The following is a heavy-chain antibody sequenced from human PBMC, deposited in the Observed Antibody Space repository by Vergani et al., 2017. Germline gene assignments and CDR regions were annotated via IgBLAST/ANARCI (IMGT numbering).Heavy chain of an antibody. V-gene: IGHV3-7*01. CDR1: GFTFSSFW. CDR2: IKQDGSEK. CDR3: ARDSYCSGGSCVINGMDV. Sequence: EVQLVESGGGLVQPGGSLRLSCSASGFTFSSFWMSWVRQAPGKGLELVANIKQDGSEKYYVNSVKGRLTISRDNAKNSLHLQMNSLRAEDTAVYYCARDSYCSGGSCVINGMDVWGQGTTVTVSS. J-gene: IGHJ6*02. D-gene: IGHD2-15*01.